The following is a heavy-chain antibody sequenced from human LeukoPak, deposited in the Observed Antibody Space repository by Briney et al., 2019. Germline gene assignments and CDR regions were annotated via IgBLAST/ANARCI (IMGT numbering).Heavy chain of an antibody. CDR3: AREVYSYPWYPHRGGFDF. D-gene: IGHD3-16*02. CDR1: GFAFTSYA. V-gene: IGHV3-23*01. Sequence: PGGSLRLSCAASGFAFTSYAMNWVRQAPGKGLEWVSVIIGSGGSIYYTESVKGRFTISKDKAKNTMDLQMNSLRAEDTAVYYCAREVYSYPWYPHRGGFDFWGQGTMVTVSS. J-gene: IGHJ3*01. CDR2: IIGSGGSI.